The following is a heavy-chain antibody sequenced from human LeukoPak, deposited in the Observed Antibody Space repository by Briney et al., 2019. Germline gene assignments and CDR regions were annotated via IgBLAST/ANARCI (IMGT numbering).Heavy chain of an antibody. CDR1: GGSFSGYY. J-gene: IGHJ5*02. CDR2: INHSGST. CDR3: ARANGSGTDGWFDP. V-gene: IGHV4-34*01. Sequence: SETLSLTCAVYGGSFSGYYWSWIRQPPGKGLEWIGEINHSGSTNYNPSLKSRVTISVDTSKNQFSLKLSSVTAADTAVYYCARANGSGTDGWFDPWGQGTLVTVSS. D-gene: IGHD3-10*01.